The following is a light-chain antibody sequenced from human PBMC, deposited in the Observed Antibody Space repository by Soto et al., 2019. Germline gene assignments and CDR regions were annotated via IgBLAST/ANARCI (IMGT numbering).Light chain of an antibody. Sequence: QSALTQPASVSGSPGQSITISCTGTSSDIGAYHLVSWFQQHPGKAPKLMIYDVSNRPSGVSNRFSGSKSGNTASLTISGLQAEDEADYYCTSYTRITTLEVFGGGTKLTVL. CDR3: TSYTRITTLEV. J-gene: IGLJ2*01. CDR2: DVS. CDR1: SSDIGAYHL. V-gene: IGLV2-14*01.